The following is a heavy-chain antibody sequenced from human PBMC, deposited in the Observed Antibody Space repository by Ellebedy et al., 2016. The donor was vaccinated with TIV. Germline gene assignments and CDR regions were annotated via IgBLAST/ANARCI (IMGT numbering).Heavy chain of an antibody. Sequence: PAGSLRLSCAASGFTFSLNWMYWVRQAPGKGLEWVANIKEDGSEAYYVDSVKGRFTITRDNAKNTLYLQMNSLSTEDTAVYYCARDDDPNSGYEPYYYFDHWGRGTLVTVSS. CDR1: GFTFSLNW. D-gene: IGHD5-12*01. CDR3: ARDDDPNSGYEPYYYFDH. CDR2: IKEDGSEA. V-gene: IGHV3-7*01. J-gene: IGHJ2*01.